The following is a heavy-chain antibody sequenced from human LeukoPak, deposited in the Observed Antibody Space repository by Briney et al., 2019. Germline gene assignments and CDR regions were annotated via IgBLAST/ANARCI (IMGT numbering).Heavy chain of an antibody. D-gene: IGHD3-3*01. CDR3: AKVSFWSGYRYYYYYGMDV. V-gene: IGHV3-23*01. J-gene: IGHJ6*02. Sequence: PGGSLRLSCAASGFTFSSYAMSWVRQAPGKWLEWVSAISGIGGSTYYADSVKGRFTISRDNSKNTLYLQMNSLRAEDTTVYYCAKVSFWSGYRYYYYYGMDVWGQGTTVTVSS. CDR1: GFTFSSYA. CDR2: ISGIGGST.